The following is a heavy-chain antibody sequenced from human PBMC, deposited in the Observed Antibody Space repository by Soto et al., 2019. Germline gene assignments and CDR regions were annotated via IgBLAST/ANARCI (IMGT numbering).Heavy chain of an antibody. Sequence: PGGSLRLSCAASGFTFTNYWMSWVRQAPGKGLEWVANIKQDGSEKYYADSAKGRFIISRDNAKTSLYLQMNSLRAEDTAVYYCARDMGVFWSGYPEGGFDVWGQGSLVTVSS. D-gene: IGHD3-3*01. CDR2: IKQDGSEK. CDR3: ARDMGVFWSGYPEGGFDV. V-gene: IGHV3-7*01. CDR1: GFTFTNYW. J-gene: IGHJ5*02.